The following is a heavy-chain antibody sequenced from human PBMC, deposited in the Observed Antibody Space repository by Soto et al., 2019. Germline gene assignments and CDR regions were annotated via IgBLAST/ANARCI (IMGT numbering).Heavy chain of an antibody. CDR1: GGSISSYY. CDR3: ARQVPKYYFDY. J-gene: IGHJ4*02. CDR2: IYYSGST. V-gene: IGHV4-59*08. Sequence: SETLSLTCTVSGGSISSYYWSWIRQPPGKGLEWIGYIYYSGSTNYNPSLKSRVTISVDTSKNQFSLKLSSVTAADTAVYYCARQVPKYYFDYWGQGTLVTVSS.